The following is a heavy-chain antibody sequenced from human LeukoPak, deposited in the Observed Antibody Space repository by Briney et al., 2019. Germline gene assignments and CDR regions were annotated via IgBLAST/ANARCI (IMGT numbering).Heavy chain of an antibody. V-gene: IGHV1-2*02. Sequence: ASVKVSCKTSGYTFTDYFFHWVRQGPGQGLEWMGWINPNSGGTNYAQKFQGRVTMTRDTSISTAYMELSRLRSDDTAVYYCATNIVAYFDYWGQGTLVTVSS. CDR3: ATNIVAYFDY. CDR1: GYTFTDYF. D-gene: IGHD2/OR15-2a*01. J-gene: IGHJ4*02. CDR2: INPNSGGT.